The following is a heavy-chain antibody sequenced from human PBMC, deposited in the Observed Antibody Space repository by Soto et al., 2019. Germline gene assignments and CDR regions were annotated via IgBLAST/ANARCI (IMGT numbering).Heavy chain of an antibody. CDR1: GGSFSGYY. V-gene: IGHV4-34*01. CDR3: ARATYYYDSSGYPFDY. J-gene: IGHJ4*02. CDR2: INHSGST. Sequence: PSETLSLTCAVYGGSFSGYYWSWIRQPPGRGLEWIGEINHSGSTNYNPSLKSRVTIPVDTSKNQFSLKLSSVTAADTAVYYCARATYYYDSSGYPFDYWGQGTLVTVSS. D-gene: IGHD3-22*01.